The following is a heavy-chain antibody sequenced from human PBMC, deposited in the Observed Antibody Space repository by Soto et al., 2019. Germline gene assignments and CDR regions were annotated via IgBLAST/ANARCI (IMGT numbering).Heavy chain of an antibody. D-gene: IGHD3-22*01. CDR2: IWYDGSNK. V-gene: IGHV3-33*01. CDR1: GFTFSSYG. J-gene: IGHJ4*02. CDR3: ARGLNYDSSGYYSPDLMVDY. Sequence: GGSLRLSCAASGFTFSSYGMHWVRQAPGKGLEWVAVIWYDGSNKYYADSVKGRFTISRDNSKNTLYLQMNSLRAEDTAVYYCARGLNYDSSGYYSPDLMVDYWGQGTLVTVSS.